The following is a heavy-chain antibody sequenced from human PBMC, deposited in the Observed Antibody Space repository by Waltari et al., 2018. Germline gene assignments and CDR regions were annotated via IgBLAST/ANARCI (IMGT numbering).Heavy chain of an antibody. CDR2: IDPAGST. J-gene: IGHJ4*02. V-gene: IGHV3-66*02. D-gene: IGHD5-18*01. CDR1: GFTVPPTP. CDR3: ARARDEDTAMVFFDH. Sequence: DVQLVESGGGLVHPGGSLSLSCAASGFTVPPTPMSGVRQAPGKGLEWVSIIDPAGSTYNADSVVGRFTIFRDVSQNTLHLQMNNLRPEDTAIYYCARARDEDTAMVFFDHWGQGTLVSVSS.